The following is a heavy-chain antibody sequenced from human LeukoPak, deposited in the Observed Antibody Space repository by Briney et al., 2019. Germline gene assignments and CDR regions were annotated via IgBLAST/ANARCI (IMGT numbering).Heavy chain of an antibody. J-gene: IGHJ4*02. Sequence: ASVKVSCKASGYTFTSYAMHWVRQAPGQRLEWMGWINAGNGNTKYSQKFQGRVTITRDTSASTAYMELSSLRSEDTAVYYCVRGEIPYPKYPYGDYGPFDYWGQGTLVTVSS. D-gene: IGHD4-17*01. CDR1: GYTFTSYA. CDR2: INAGNGNT. CDR3: VRGEIPYPKYPYGDYGPFDY. V-gene: IGHV1-3*01.